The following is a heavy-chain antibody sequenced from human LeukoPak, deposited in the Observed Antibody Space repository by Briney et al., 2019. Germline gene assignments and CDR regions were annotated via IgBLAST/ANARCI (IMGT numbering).Heavy chain of an antibody. J-gene: IGHJ6*03. CDR1: GFTFSSYW. CDR2: IKQDGSEK. V-gene: IGHV3-7*03. CDR3: ARTTEGGYSNGYFYYYYMDV. D-gene: IGHD4-11*01. Sequence: GGSLRLSCAASGFTFSSYWMSWVRQAPGKGLEWVANIKQDGSEKYYVDSVKGRFTISRDNAKNTQYLQMNSLRAEDTAVYYCARTTEGGYSNGYFYYYYMDVWGKGTTVTISS.